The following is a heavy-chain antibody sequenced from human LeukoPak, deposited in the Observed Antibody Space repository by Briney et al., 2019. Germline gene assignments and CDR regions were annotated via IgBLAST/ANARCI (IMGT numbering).Heavy chain of an antibody. CDR2: IYYGGST. CDR1: GGSISSYY. CDR3: ARGAVISGVMFDY. Sequence: KPSETLSLTCTVSGGSISSYYWSWIRQPPGKGLEWIGYIYYGGSTNYNPSLKSRVTISVDTSKNQFSLKLSSVTAADTAVYYCARGAVISGVMFDYWGQGTLVTVSS. V-gene: IGHV4-59*08. D-gene: IGHD3-3*01. J-gene: IGHJ4*02.